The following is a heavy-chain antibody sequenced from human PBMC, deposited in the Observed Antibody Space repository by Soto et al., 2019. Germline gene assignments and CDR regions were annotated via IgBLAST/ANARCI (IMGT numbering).Heavy chain of an antibody. J-gene: IGHJ4*02. CDR3: ARSGDNYNLLDY. CDR1: GFTVSDYY. Sequence: WGSLRLSCGASGFTVSDYYMSWIRQAPGKGLEWLSYSSDSGTFTRYADSVKGRFSISRDNAKNSLYLQINSLRGEDTAIYYCARSGDNYNLLDYWGQGTPVTVSS. V-gene: IGHV3-11*06. CDR2: SSDSGTFT. D-gene: IGHD1-1*01.